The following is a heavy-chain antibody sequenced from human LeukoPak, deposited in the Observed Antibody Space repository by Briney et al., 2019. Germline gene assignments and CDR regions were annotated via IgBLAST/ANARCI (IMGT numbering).Heavy chain of an antibody. Sequence: SETLSLTCTVSGGSISGYYWSWIRQPPGKGLEWIGYIYYSGSTNYNPSLKSRVTISEDTSKNQFSLKLSSVTAADTAVYYCASTRGEVVVVPAAPRGDYYGMDVWGQGTTVTVSS. D-gene: IGHD2-2*01. J-gene: IGHJ6*02. CDR1: GGSISGYY. CDR3: ASTRGEVVVVPAAPRGDYYGMDV. CDR2: IYYSGST. V-gene: IGHV4-59*12.